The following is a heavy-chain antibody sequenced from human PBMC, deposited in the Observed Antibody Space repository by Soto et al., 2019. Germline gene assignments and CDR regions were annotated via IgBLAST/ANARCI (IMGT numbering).Heavy chain of an antibody. CDR1: GGTLSSYA. D-gene: IGHD4-17*01. CDR3: ARFYDYGDYASAFDI. CDR2: IIPIFGTA. J-gene: IGHJ3*02. V-gene: IGHV1-69*13. Sequence: SVKVSCKASGGTLSSYAISWVRQAPGQGLEWMGGIIPIFGTANYAQKFQGRVTITADESTSTAYMELSSLRSEDTAVYYCARFYDYGDYASAFDIWGQGTMVTVSS.